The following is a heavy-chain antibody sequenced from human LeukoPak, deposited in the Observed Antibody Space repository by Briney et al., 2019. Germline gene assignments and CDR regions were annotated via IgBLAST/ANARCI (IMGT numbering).Heavy chain of an antibody. CDR1: GFTFISYA. CDR3: AKDAGSYGDYNSWCFNL. Sequence: GGSLRLSCAASGFTFISYAMSWVRQAPGKGLEWVSAISGSGDNTYYGDSVKGRFTMSRDNSKNTLYLQMSSLRAEDTAVYYCAKDAGSYGDYNSWCFNLWGRGTLVTFSS. V-gene: IGHV3-23*01. D-gene: IGHD4-17*01. CDR2: ISGSGDNT. J-gene: IGHJ2*01.